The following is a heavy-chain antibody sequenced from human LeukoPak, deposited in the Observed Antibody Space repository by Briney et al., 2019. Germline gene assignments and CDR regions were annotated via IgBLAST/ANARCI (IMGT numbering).Heavy chain of an antibody. V-gene: IGHV3-23*01. CDR1: GFTFSNYG. J-gene: IGHJ4*02. D-gene: IGHD3-10*01. CDR2: ISGSGGST. Sequence: GGSLRLSCAASGFTFSNYGMSWVRQAPGKGLEWVSAISGSGGSTYYADSVKGRFTISRDNSKSTLYLQMNSLRAEDTAVYYCARASGSYSPLDYWGQGTLVTVSS. CDR3: ARASGSYSPLDY.